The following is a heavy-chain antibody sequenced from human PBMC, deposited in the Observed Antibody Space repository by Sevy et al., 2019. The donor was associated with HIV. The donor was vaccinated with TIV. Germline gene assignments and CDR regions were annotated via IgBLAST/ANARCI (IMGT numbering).Heavy chain of an antibody. CDR1: GFTFSTYD. V-gene: IGHV3-30*18. CDR2: ISYDGNYR. D-gene: IGHD3-16*01. J-gene: IGHJ6*02. CDR3: AKNRPPGGSYFSRHAMDV. Sequence: GGSLRLSCAASGFTFSTYDIHWVRQAPGKGLEWVAIISYDGNYREYADSVRDRFSMSRDNSKNTVYLQMNGLSIEDTAVYYCAKNRPPGGSYFSRHAMDVWGRGTTVTVSS.